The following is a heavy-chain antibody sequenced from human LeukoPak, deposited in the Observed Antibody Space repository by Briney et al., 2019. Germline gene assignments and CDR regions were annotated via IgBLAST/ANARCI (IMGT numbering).Heavy chain of an antibody. Sequence: GGSLRLSCAASGFTFSSYAMSWVRQAPGKRLEWVSSISGSGGSTYYADSVKGRFTISRDNSTNTLYLQMNSLRAEDTAVYYCAKEGPTDYYDSSGSYFDYWGQGTLVTVSS. J-gene: IGHJ4*02. D-gene: IGHD3-22*01. CDR3: AKEGPTDYYDSSGSYFDY. CDR1: GFTFSSYA. V-gene: IGHV3-23*01. CDR2: ISGSGGST.